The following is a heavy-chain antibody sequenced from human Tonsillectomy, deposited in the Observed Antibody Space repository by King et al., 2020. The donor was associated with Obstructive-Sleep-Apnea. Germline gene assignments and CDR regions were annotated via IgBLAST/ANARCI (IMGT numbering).Heavy chain of an antibody. CDR3: ARPPNDDLWSGSLFYFHS. CDR1: GFTFNNYA. J-gene: IGHJ4*02. Sequence: VQLVESGGGLVKPGGSLRLSCAASGFTFNNYAMNWVRLVPGKGLEWVSSISSSISFIYYADSVEGRCTISRDNAKNSLYLQRNSLRAEDTAVYYCARPPNDDLWSGSLFYFHSWGQGTLVTVSS. D-gene: IGHD3-3*01. V-gene: IGHV3-21*01. CDR2: ISSSISFI.